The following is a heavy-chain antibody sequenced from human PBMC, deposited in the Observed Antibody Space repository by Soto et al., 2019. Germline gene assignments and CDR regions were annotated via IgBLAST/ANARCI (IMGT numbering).Heavy chain of an antibody. CDR1: GYTFTSYG. Sequence: ASVKVSCKASGYTFTSYGISWVQQAPGQGLEWMGWISAYNGNTNYAQKLQGRVTMTTDTSTSTAYMELRSLRSDDTAVYYCARGDEYSSSSWYFDLWGRGTLVTVSS. D-gene: IGHD6-6*01. V-gene: IGHV1-18*01. J-gene: IGHJ2*01. CDR3: ARGDEYSSSSWYFDL. CDR2: ISAYNGNT.